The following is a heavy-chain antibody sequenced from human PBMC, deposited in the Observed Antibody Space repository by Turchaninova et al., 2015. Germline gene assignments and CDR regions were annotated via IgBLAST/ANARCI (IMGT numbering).Heavy chain of an antibody. Sequence: QVQLQQWGAGLLKPSETLSLTCAVYGGSFSGYYWNWLRQPPGQGREWSWEIKHCGSTNYNPSLKSRFTMSVDTPKNQFCLRLGSGTAAETAVYSCARGGAAAGMTPHFDYWGQGTLVTVSS. CDR2: IKHCGST. CDR3: ARGGAAAGMTPHFDY. D-gene: IGHD6-13*01. J-gene: IGHJ4*02. CDR1: GGSFSGYY. V-gene: IGHV4-34*01.